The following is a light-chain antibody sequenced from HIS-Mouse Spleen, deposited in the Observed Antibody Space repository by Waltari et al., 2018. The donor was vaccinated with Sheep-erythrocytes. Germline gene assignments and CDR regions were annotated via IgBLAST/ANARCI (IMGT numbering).Light chain of an antibody. CDR1: SSDVGGYNY. Sequence: QSALTQPRSVSGSPGQSVTISCTGTSSDVGGYNYVSWYQQHPGKAPKLMLHDVSKRPSGVPDRFSGSKSGNTASLTISGLQAEDEADYYCCSYAGSYNHVFATGTKVTVL. J-gene: IGLJ1*01. V-gene: IGLV2-11*01. CDR3: CSYAGSYNHV. CDR2: DVS.